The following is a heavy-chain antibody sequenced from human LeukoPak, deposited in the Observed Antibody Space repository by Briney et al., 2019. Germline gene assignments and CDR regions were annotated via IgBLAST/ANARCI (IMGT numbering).Heavy chain of an antibody. CDR1: GFTFSSYA. CDR2: ISYDGSNK. Sequence: GGSLRLSCAASGFTFSSYAMHWVRQAPGKGLEWVAVISYDGSNKYYADSVKGRFTISRDNSKNTLHLQMNSLRAEDTAVYYCASDDYWGQGTLVTVSS. V-gene: IGHV3-30*04. J-gene: IGHJ4*02. CDR3: ASDDY.